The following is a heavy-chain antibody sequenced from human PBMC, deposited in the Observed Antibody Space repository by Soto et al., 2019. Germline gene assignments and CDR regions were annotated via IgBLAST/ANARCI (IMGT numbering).Heavy chain of an antibody. CDR3: ASGRPVSGQSAWGLNVFDL. J-gene: IGHJ5*02. V-gene: IGHV4-34*01. D-gene: IGHD3-16*01. CDR2: ISPSGIT. CDR1: GGSFSVHY. Sequence: PKTLSLTCELSGGSFSVHYWSWIRQSPGKELGWIGKISPSGITKYKLSLKSRVAISLDTSKTTSYPKVTATPAADTAEDFCASGRPVSGQSAWGLNVFDLWGQGTMVAVSA.